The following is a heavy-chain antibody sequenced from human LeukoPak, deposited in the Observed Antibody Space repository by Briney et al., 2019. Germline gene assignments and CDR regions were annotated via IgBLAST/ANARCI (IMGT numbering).Heavy chain of an antibody. Sequence: ETLSLTCTVSGGSISSYYWSWIRQPPGKGLEWVANIKQDGSEKYYVDSVKGRFTISRDNAKNSLYLQMNSLRAEDTAVYYCAREEDNADEYLREDYWGQGILVTVSS. V-gene: IGHV3-7*01. CDR2: IKQDGSEK. CDR1: GGSISSYY. J-gene: IGHJ4*02. CDR3: AREEDNADEYLREDY. D-gene: IGHD2/OR15-2a*01.